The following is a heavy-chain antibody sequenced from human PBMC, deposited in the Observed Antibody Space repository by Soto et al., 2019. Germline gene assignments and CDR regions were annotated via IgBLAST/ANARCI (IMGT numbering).Heavy chain of an antibody. Sequence: PGGSLRISCAASDFTFSIYGMHWVRQAPGKGLEWVAVISYDGSNKYYADSVKGRFTISRDNSKNTLYLQMNSLRAEDTAVYYCAKDIASSGYWVYWGQGTLVTVSS. CDR2: ISYDGSNK. V-gene: IGHV3-30*18. CDR3: AKDIASSGYWVY. J-gene: IGHJ4*02. CDR1: DFTFSIYG. D-gene: IGHD3-22*01.